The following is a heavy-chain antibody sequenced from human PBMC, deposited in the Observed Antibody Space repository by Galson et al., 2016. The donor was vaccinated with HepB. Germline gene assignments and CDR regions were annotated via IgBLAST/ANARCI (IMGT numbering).Heavy chain of an antibody. Sequence: QSGAEVKKPGESLRISCRGSGYSFPTYWIGWVRQMPGKGLECMGVIYPGDSDTRYSPSFQGQVTISADKSINTAYMQWSSLKASDTAIYYCATSLLITATFDAFNIWGQGTMVTVSS. J-gene: IGHJ3*02. CDR3: ATSLLITATFDAFNI. CDR2: IYPGDSDT. D-gene: IGHD1-20*01. CDR1: GYSFPTYW. V-gene: IGHV5-51*01.